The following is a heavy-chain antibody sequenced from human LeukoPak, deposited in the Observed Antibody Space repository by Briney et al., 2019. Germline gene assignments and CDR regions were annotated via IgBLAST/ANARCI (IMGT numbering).Heavy chain of an antibody. D-gene: IGHD6-13*01. J-gene: IGHJ4*02. CDR1: GFTFSTYG. Sequence: GGTLRLSCAASGFTFSTYGMTWVRQAPGKGLEWVSTIGDTGDSTYYADSVKGRFIISRDNSESTLFLQMNGLRAEDTALYYCARDAVLRNIAAAGYFDYWGQGTLVTVSS. V-gene: IGHV3-23*01. CDR2: IGDTGDST. CDR3: ARDAVLRNIAAAGYFDY.